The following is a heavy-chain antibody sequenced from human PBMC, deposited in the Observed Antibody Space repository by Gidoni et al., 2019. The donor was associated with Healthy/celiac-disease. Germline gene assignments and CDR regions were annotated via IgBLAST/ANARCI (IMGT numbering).Heavy chain of an antibody. CDR3: AKGSFYGSGSYYTDSGFGGMDV. J-gene: IGHJ6*02. CDR1: GFTFSSYG. V-gene: IGHV3-30*18. CDR2: ISYDGSNK. D-gene: IGHD3-10*01. Sequence: QVQLVESGGGVVQPGRSLRLSCAASGFTFSSYGMHWVRQAPGKGLEWVAVISYDGSNKYYADSVKVRFTISRDNSKNTLYLQMNSLRAEDTSVYYCAKGSFYGSGSYYTDSGFGGMDVWGQGTTVTVSS.